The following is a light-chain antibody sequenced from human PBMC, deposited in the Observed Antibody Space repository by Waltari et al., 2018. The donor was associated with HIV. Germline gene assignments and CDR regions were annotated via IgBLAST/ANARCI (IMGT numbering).Light chain of an antibody. CDR2: KVS. CDR3: HQYYITPFT. J-gene: IGKJ3*01. CDR1: QSLVHTDGHAY. V-gene: IGKV2-24*01. Sequence: DIVLTQTPLSSPVTLGQPASISCRSSQSLVHTDGHAYLHWLQQRPGQPPRLLIYKVSNRFSGVPDRFSASGSGTDFTLTINGLQAEDVAIYYCHQYYITPFTFGPGTRVDIK.